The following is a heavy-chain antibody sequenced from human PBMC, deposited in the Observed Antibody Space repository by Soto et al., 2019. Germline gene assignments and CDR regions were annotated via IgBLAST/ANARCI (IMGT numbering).Heavy chain of an antibody. D-gene: IGHD5-12*01. CDR2: ISSSSSYI. J-gene: IGHJ6*02. V-gene: IGHV3-21*01. Sequence: EVQLVESGGGLVKPGGSLRLSCAASGFTFSSYSMNWVRKSPGKGLEWVSSISSSSSYIYYADSVKGRFTISRDNAKNSLSLQMNSLRAEDTAVYYCARGGYSGYHYYYGMDVWGQGTTVPVSS. CDR1: GFTFSSYS. CDR3: ARGGYSGYHYYYGMDV.